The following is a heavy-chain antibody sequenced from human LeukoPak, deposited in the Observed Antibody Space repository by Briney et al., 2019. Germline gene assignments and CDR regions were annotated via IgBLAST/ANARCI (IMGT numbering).Heavy chain of an antibody. V-gene: IGHV3-7*01. CDR3: ARSKEGRWERKRYFDY. CDR2: IKQDGSEK. D-gene: IGHD1-26*01. CDR1: GFTCSSYW. J-gene: IGHJ4*02. Sequence: PGGSLRLSCAASGFTCSSYWMSWVRQAPGKGREWVANIKQDGSEKYYVDSGKGRFTISRDNTKNSLYLQMNSLRAEDTAVYYCARSKEGRWERKRYFDYWGQGTLVTVSS.